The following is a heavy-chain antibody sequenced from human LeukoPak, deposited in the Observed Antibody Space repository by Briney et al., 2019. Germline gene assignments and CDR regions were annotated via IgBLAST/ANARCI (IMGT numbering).Heavy chain of an antibody. CDR3: ARDHHRRLYDSQARDTFDI. CDR2: ISSSSTI. Sequence: GGSLRLSCAASGFTFSSYSMDWGRQAPGKGLEWVSYISSSSTIYYADSVKGRFTISRDNAKNSLYLQMNSLRAEDTAVYYCARDHHRRLYDSQARDTFDIGGQGTMVTVSS. V-gene: IGHV3-48*01. D-gene: IGHD3-22*01. CDR1: GFTFSSYS. J-gene: IGHJ3*02.